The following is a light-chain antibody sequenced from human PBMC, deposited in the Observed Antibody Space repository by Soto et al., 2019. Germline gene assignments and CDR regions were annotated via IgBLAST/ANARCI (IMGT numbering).Light chain of an antibody. CDR1: QGISNA. Sequence: DIPMTQSPSSLSGSVGDRVSITCRATQGISNALAWYQQKPGKVPKLLIYAASTLQSGVPSRFSGIGSGTYFTLNISSLQPEDVASYYCQKYDSAPWTFGQGTKVEIK. CDR3: QKYDSAPWT. J-gene: IGKJ1*01. V-gene: IGKV1-27*01. CDR2: AAS.